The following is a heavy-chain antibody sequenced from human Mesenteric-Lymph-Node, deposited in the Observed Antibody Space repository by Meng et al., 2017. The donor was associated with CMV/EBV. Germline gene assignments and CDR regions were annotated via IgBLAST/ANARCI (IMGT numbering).Heavy chain of an antibody. J-gene: IGHJ4*02. Sequence: SETLSLTCAVYGGSFSGYYWSWIRQPPGKGLEWIGEINHSGSTNYNPSLKRRVTISVDTSKNQFSLKLSSVTAADTAVYYCARAKYDFWSGYIDYWGQGTLVTVSS. CDR2: INHSGST. D-gene: IGHD3-3*01. CDR1: GGSFSGYY. V-gene: IGHV4-34*01. CDR3: ARAKYDFWSGYIDY.